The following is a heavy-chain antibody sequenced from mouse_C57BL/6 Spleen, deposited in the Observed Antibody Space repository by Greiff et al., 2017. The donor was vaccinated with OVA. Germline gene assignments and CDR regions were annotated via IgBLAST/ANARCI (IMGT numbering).Heavy chain of an antibody. CDR2: ISGGGGNT. CDR3: ARHQVYYYGSSWAY. V-gene: IGHV5-9*01. CDR1: GFTFSSYT. Sequence: EVKLVESGGGLVKPGGSLKLSCAASGFTFSSYTMSWVRQTPEKRLEWVATISGGGGNTYYPDRVKGRFTISRDNAKNTLYLQMSSLRSEDTALYYCARHQVYYYGSSWAYWGQGTLVTVSA. D-gene: IGHD1-1*01. J-gene: IGHJ3*01.